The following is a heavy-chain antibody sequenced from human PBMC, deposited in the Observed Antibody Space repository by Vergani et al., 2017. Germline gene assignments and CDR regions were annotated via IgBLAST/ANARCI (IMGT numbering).Heavy chain of an antibody. D-gene: IGHD2-2*01. Sequence: QVQLQESGPGLVKPSETLSLTCTVSGGSVSSGSYYWSWIRQPPGKGLEWIGYIYYSGSTNYNPSLKSRVTISVDTSKNQFSLKLSSVTAADTAVYYCARVVPAAHDAFDIWGQGTMVTVSS. J-gene: IGHJ3*02. CDR2: IYYSGST. CDR3: ARVVPAAHDAFDI. CDR1: GGSVSSGSYY. V-gene: IGHV4-61*01.